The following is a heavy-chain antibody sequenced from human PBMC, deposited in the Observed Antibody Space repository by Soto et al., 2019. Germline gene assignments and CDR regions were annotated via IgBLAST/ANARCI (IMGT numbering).Heavy chain of an antibody. CDR1: GGTFSSYA. Sequence: QVQLVQSGAEVKKPGSSVKVSCKASGGTFSSYAISWVRQAPGQGLEWMGGIIPIFGTANYAQKFQGRVTITADESPSTAYMELSSLRSEDTAVYYCARDVRYCSGGSCYSYYYYGMDVWGQGTTVTVSS. D-gene: IGHD2-15*01. CDR3: ARDVRYCSGGSCYSYYYYGMDV. V-gene: IGHV1-69*12. CDR2: IIPIFGTA. J-gene: IGHJ6*02.